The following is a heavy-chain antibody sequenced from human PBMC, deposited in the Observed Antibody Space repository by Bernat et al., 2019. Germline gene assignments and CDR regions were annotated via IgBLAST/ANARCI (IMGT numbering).Heavy chain of an antibody. V-gene: IGHV4-61*01. J-gene: IGHJ2*01. CDR1: GGSVSSGSYY. CDR2: IYYSGST. D-gene: IGHD2-21*02. Sequence: QVQLQESGPGLVKPSETLSLTCTVSGGSVSSGSYYWSWIRQPPGKGLEWIGYIYYSGSTNYNPPLKSRVTISVDTSKNQFSLKLSSVTAADTAVYYCARKVVTATREGDFDLWGRGTLVTVSS. CDR3: ARKVVTATREGDFDL.